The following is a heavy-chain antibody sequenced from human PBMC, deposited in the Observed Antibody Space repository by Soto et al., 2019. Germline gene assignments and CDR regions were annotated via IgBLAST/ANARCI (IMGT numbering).Heavy chain of an antibody. Sequence: QVQLVQSGAEVKKPGASVKVSCKASGYTFTSYGISWVRQAPGQGLEWMGWISAYNGNTNYAQKLQGRVTMTTDTSTSTAYKELRSLKSDDTAVYYCARDGLNESLAAAGCFDYWGQGTLVTVSS. D-gene: IGHD6-13*01. CDR3: ARDGLNESLAAAGCFDY. J-gene: IGHJ4*02. V-gene: IGHV1-18*01. CDR1: GYTFTSYG. CDR2: ISAYNGNT.